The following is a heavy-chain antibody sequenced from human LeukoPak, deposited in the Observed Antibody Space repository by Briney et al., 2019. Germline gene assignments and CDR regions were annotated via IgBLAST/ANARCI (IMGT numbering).Heavy chain of an antibody. CDR3: ARHRVLLWFGELLNFDY. J-gene: IGHJ4*02. V-gene: IGHV3-7*01. D-gene: IGHD3-10*01. CDR2: IKQDGSEK. Sequence: GGSLRLSCAASGFTFGSYWMSWVRQAPGKGLEWVANIKQDGSEKYYVDSVKGRFTISRDNAKNSLYLQMNSLRAEDTAVYYCARHRVLLWFGELLNFDYWGQGTLVTVSS. CDR1: GFTFGSYW.